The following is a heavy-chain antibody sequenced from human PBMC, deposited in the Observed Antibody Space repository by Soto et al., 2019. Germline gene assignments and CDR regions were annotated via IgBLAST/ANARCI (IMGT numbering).Heavy chain of an antibody. CDR3: ARQVDILTAYLDY. CDR1: GFTFRTYE. CDR2: TSYDGSNK. J-gene: IGHJ4*02. D-gene: IGHD3-9*01. Sequence: QVQLVESGGVVVQPGRSLRLSCAASGFTFRTYEMHWVRQAPGKGLEWVAATSYDGSNKNYADSVKGRFTISRDNSKNTLYLQMNSLKTEDTAVYYCARQVDILTAYLDYWGQGTLATVSS. V-gene: IGHV3-30-3*01.